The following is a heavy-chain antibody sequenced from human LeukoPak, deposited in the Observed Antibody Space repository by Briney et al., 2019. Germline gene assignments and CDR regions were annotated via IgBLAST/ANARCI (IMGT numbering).Heavy chain of an antibody. V-gene: IGHV3-43*02. J-gene: IGHJ5*02. D-gene: IGHD3-3*01. CDR2: ISGDGGST. Sequence: GGSLRLSCAASGFTFDDYAMHWVRQAPGKGLEWVSLISGDGGSTYYADSVEGRFTISRDDSKNSLYLQMYSLRTEDTALYYCAKDISNYDFWSGFYTWGQGTLVTVSS. CDR3: AKDISNYDFWSGFYT. CDR1: GFTFDDYA.